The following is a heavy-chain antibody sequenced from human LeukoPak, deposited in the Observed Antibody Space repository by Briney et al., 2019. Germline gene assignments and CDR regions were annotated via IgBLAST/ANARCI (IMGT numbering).Heavy chain of an antibody. J-gene: IGHJ4*02. V-gene: IGHV1-2*02. CDR2: INPNSGGT. D-gene: IGHD6-13*01. CDR3: ARGGNSWYADY. Sequence: GASVKVSCKTAGYTFTGYYIHWVRQAPGQGLEWMGGINPNSGGTNYAQKFQGRVTMTTDTSMSTAYMELSRLTSDDTAVYYCARGGNSWYADYWGQGNLVTVSS. CDR1: GYTFTGYY.